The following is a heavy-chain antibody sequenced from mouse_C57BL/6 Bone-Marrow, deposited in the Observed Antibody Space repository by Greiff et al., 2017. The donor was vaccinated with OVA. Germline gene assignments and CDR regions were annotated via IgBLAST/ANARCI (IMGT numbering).Heavy chain of an antibody. D-gene: IGHD2-12*01. CDR1: GYTFTDYY. CDR2: LFPGRGST. J-gene: IGHJ3*01. V-gene: IGHV1-75*01. CDR3: ASGILLRRTGWFAY. Sequence: LVESGPELVKPGASVKISCKASGYTFTDYYINWVKQRPGQGLEWIGWLFPGRGSTYYNEKFKGKATLTVDKSSSTAYMLLSILTSYDSAVYFCASGILLRRTGWFAYWGQGTLVTVSA.